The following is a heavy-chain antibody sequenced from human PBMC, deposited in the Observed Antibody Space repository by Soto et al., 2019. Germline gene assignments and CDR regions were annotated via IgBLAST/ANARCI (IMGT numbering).Heavy chain of an antibody. J-gene: IGHJ4*02. D-gene: IGHD3-22*01. Sequence: SETLSLTCTVSGGSISSGGYYWSWIRHHPGKGLEWIGYIYYSGSTYYNPPLKSRVTISVDTSKNQFSLKLSSVTAADTAVYYCASDYSSGRYFDYWGQGTLVTVS. CDR2: IYYSGST. V-gene: IGHV4-31*03. CDR1: GGSISSGGYY. CDR3: ASDYSSGRYFDY.